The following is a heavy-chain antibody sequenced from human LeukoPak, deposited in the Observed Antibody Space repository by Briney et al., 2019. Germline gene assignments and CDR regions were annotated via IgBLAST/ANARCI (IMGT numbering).Heavy chain of an antibody. CDR3: ARLYYYDTGLNWFDP. J-gene: IGHJ5*02. V-gene: IGHV5-51*01. CDR1: GYDFTTYW. CDR2: IYPGDSDT. Sequence: GESLKISCRSSGYDFTTYWIGWVRQMPGKGLEWRGIIYPGDSDTRYSPSFQGQVTISADKSISTAYLQWSSLKASDTAMYYCARLYYYDTGLNWFDPWGQGTLVTVSS. D-gene: IGHD3-22*01.